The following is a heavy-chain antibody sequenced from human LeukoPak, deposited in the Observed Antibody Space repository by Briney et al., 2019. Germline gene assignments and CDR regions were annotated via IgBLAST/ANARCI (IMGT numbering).Heavy chain of an antibody. V-gene: IGHV4-59*01. CDR3: ARVNSTSRAWFDP. D-gene: IGHD2-2*01. Sequence: SETLSLTCTVSGGSISSYFWNWIRQPPGKGPEWIGYIHYSGSTNYNSSLNSRVTISLDTSKNQFSLKLRSVTAADTAVYYCARVNSTSRAWFDPWGQGTLVTVSS. CDR2: IHYSGST. CDR1: GGSISSYF. J-gene: IGHJ5*02.